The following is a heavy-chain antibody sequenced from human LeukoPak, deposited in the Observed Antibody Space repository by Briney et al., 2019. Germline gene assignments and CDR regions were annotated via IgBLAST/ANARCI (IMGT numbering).Heavy chain of an antibody. Sequence: TSETLALTCTVSGGSVSSGSYYWSWTRQPPGKGLEWNGNIYYSENTNYIHSLESRATISVATSEYQYSLKLSSVTAADTAGYYGTREERNSWDRYFQHWGQGTLVTVSS. CDR2: IYYSENT. V-gene: IGHV4-61*01. D-gene: IGHD6-13*01. CDR1: GGSVSSGSYY. J-gene: IGHJ1*01. CDR3: TREERNSWDRYFQH.